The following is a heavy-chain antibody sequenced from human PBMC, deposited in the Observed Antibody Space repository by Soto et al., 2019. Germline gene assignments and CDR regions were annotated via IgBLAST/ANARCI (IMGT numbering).Heavy chain of an antibody. D-gene: IGHD2-15*01. CDR3: TRDLTPGPLSYYYYYMDV. V-gene: IGHV3-49*03. Sequence: GGSLRLSCTASGFTFGDYAMSWFRQAPGKGLEWVGFIRSKAYGGTTEYAASVKGRFTISRDDSKSIAYLQMNSLKTEDTAVYYCTRDLTPGPLSYYYYYMDVWGKGTTVTVSS. CDR1: GFTFGDYA. CDR2: IRSKAYGGTT. J-gene: IGHJ6*03.